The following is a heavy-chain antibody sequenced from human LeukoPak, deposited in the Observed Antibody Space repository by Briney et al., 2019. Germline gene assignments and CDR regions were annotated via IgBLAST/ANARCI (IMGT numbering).Heavy chain of an antibody. Sequence: SQTLSLTCAISGDSISSKSAAWNWIRQSPSRGLEWLGGTYYRSKWHNDYAVSVKSRITVKPDTSMNQFSLQLYSVTPADTAVYYCSRQEGGGMDVWGQGTTVTVSS. V-gene: IGHV6-1*01. CDR1: GDSISSKSAA. CDR3: SRQEGGGMDV. D-gene: IGHD3-16*01. CDR2: TYYRSKWHN. J-gene: IGHJ6*02.